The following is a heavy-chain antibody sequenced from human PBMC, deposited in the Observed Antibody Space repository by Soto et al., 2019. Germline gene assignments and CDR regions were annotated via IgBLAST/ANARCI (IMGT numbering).Heavy chain of an antibody. CDR1: GYTFTSYA. Sequence: VASVKVSCKASGYTFTSYAMHWVRQAPGQRLEWMGWINAGNGNTKYSQKLQGRVTITRDTSTSTAYMELSSLRSDDTAVYYCARDRIAAAATGFTWFDPWGQGTLVTVSS. D-gene: IGHD6-13*01. CDR3: ARDRIAAAATGFTWFDP. V-gene: IGHV1-3*01. CDR2: INAGNGNT. J-gene: IGHJ5*02.